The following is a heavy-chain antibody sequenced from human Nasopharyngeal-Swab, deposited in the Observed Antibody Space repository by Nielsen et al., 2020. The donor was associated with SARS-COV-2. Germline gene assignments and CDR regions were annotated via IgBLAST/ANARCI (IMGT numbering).Heavy chain of an antibody. CDR2: ISSSGSTI. CDR1: GFTFSDYY. J-gene: IGHJ4*02. D-gene: IGHD3-10*01. CDR3: ATDGDQYYYGSGSYGY. Sequence: GESLKISCAASGFTFSDYYMSWIRQAPGKGPEWVSHISSSGSTISYTDSMEGRFTISRDNAKNSLYLQLNSLRAEDTAVYYCATDGDQYYYGSGSYGYWGQGTPVTVSS. V-gene: IGHV3-11*04.